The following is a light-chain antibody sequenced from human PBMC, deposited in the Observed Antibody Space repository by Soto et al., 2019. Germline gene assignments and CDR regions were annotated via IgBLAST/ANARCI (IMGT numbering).Light chain of an antibody. J-gene: IGKJ5*01. CDR1: QIVSNV. CDR2: DIS. Sequence: DIQMTQSPSTLSASVGDRVTITCRASQIVSNVLAWFQQKPGRAPKLLIFDISNLASGVPSRFSGSGSLQPEDFATYYCQQSYRTPPITFGQGTRLEIK. CDR3: QQSYRTPPIT. V-gene: IGKV1-39*01.